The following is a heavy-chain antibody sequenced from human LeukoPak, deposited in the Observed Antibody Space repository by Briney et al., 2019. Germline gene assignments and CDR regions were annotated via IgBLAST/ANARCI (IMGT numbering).Heavy chain of an antibody. CDR1: GYTFTGYY. CDR3: ARQVRGVKPSRYWFDP. Sequence: ASVKVSCKASGYTFTGYYMHWVRHAPGQGLEWMGWINPNSGGTNYAQKFQGRVTMTRDTSISTAYMELSRLRSDDTAVYYCARQVRGVKPSRYWFDPWGQGTLVTVSS. J-gene: IGHJ5*02. CDR2: INPNSGGT. V-gene: IGHV1-2*02. D-gene: IGHD3-10*01.